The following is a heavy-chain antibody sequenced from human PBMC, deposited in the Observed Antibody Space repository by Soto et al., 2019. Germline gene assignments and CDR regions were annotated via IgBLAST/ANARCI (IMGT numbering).Heavy chain of an antibody. Sequence: SETLSLTCAVSGGSISSSNWWSWVRQPPGKGLEWIGEIYHSGSTNYNPSLKSRVTISVDKSKNQFSLKLSSVTAADTAVYYCARDGFRNYDYVWGGYRPHNYYYYGMDVWGQGTTVTVSS. CDR1: GGSISSSNW. CDR3: ARDGFRNYDYVWGGYRPHNYYYYGMDV. V-gene: IGHV4-4*02. J-gene: IGHJ6*02. CDR2: IYHSGST. D-gene: IGHD3-16*02.